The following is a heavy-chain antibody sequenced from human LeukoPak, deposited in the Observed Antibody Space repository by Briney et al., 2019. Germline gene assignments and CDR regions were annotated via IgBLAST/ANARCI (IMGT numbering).Heavy chain of an antibody. Sequence: GGSLRLSCAASGFTFSTYSMNWVRQAPGKGLEWVSYISSSSSTIYYADSVKGRFTISRDNAKNSLYLQMNSLRAEDTAVYYCARDYCSSTSCLFDYWGQGTLVTVSS. CDR1: GFTFSTYS. CDR3: ARDYCSSTSCLFDY. CDR2: ISSSSSTI. J-gene: IGHJ4*02. V-gene: IGHV3-48*01. D-gene: IGHD2-2*01.